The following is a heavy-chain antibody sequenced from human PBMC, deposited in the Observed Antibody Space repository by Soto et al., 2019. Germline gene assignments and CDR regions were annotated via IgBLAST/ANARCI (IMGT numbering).Heavy chain of an antibody. V-gene: IGHV3-48*02. J-gene: IGHJ4*02. CDR3: ARDSTDADSGSYSGDY. D-gene: IGHD1-26*01. CDR2: ISSSSSTM. Sequence: GGSLRLSCAASGFTFSIYSMNWVRHAPGKGLEWVSCISSSSSTMYYADSVKGRFTISRDNAKNSLFLHMNSLRDEDTAVYYCARDSTDADSGSYSGDYWGQGTLVTVSS. CDR1: GFTFSIYS.